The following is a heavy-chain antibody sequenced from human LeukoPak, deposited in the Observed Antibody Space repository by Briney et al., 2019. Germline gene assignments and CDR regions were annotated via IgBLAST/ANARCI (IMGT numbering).Heavy chain of an antibody. Sequence: GGSLRLSCAASGFTFSGFWMHWVRQAPGKGLVWVARIKYDGSSTSYADSVKGRFTISSDNAKNILYLQMNSLRADDTAVYYCAKSDWFDPWGQGSLVTVSS. CDR3: AKSDWFDP. J-gene: IGHJ5*02. CDR2: IKYDGSST. CDR1: GFTFSGFW. V-gene: IGHV3-74*01.